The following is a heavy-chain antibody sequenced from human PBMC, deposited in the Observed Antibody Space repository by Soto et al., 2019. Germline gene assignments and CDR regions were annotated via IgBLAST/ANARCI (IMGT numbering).Heavy chain of an antibody. CDR3: ARDTGPPLSGYYGWFDP. Sequence: SETLSLTCAVSGGSISSSNWWSWVRQPPGKGLEWIGEIYHSGSTNYNPSLKSRVTISVDKSKNQFSLKLSSVTAADTAVYYCARDTGPPLSGYYGWFDPWGQGTLVTVSS. J-gene: IGHJ5*02. CDR2: IYHSGST. D-gene: IGHD3-22*01. V-gene: IGHV4-4*02. CDR1: GGSISSSNW.